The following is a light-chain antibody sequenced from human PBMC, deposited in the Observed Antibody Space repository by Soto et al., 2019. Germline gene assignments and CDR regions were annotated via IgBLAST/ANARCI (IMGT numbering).Light chain of an antibody. CDR2: EVS. V-gene: IGLV2-14*01. Sequence: QSVLTQPASVSGSPGESITISCTGTSSDVGGYKYVSWYQHHPGKAPKFIIYEVSNRPSGVSNRFSGSKSGNTASLTISGLQAEDEADYYCSSFTSTSTYVFGAGTKLTVL. CDR3: SSFTSTSTYV. J-gene: IGLJ1*01. CDR1: SSDVGGYKY.